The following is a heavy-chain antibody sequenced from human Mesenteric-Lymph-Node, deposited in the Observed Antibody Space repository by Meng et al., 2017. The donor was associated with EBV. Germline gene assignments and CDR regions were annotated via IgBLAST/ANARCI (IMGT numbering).Heavy chain of an antibody. V-gene: IGHV1-46*01. Sequence: QVELVQSGAEVKKTGASAKVSCKASGYTLTSDYLHWGRQAPGQGREWMGIINPSGGSTSYAQKFQGRVTMTRDTSTSTVYMELSSLRSEDTAVYYCARDGGWEVVVTAQDYWGQGTLVTVSS. CDR3: ARDGGWEVVVTAQDY. CDR1: GYTLTSDY. D-gene: IGHD3-22*01. J-gene: IGHJ4*02. CDR2: INPSGGST.